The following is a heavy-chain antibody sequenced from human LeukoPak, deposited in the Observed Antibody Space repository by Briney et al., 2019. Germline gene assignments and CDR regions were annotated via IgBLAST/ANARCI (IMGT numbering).Heavy chain of an antibody. CDR2: IYHSGST. V-gene: IGHV4-4*02. Sequence: SGTLSLTCAVSGGSITNYNWWSWVRQPPGKGLEWIGEIYHSGSTNYNPSLKSRVTISVDKSKNQFSLRLTSVTAADTAVYYCASLSSSLVAVNYWGQGTLVTVSS. J-gene: IGHJ4*02. D-gene: IGHD5-12*01. CDR3: ASLSSSLVAVNY. CDR1: GGSITNYNW.